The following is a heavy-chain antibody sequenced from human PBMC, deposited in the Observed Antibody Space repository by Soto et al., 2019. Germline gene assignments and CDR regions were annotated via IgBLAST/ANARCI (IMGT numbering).Heavy chain of an antibody. D-gene: IGHD3-22*01. V-gene: IGHV3-64D*08. CDR2: ISSNGGST. CDR3: VKGNYYDSSGYYSHNLFDY. J-gene: IGHJ4*02. Sequence: EVQLVESGGGLVQPGGSLRLSCSASGFTFSSYAMHWVRQAPGKGLEYVSAISSNGGSTNYADSVKGRFTISRDNSKNTLYLQMSRLRAEDTAVYYCVKGNYYDSSGYYSHNLFDYWGQGTLVTVSS. CDR1: GFTFSSYA.